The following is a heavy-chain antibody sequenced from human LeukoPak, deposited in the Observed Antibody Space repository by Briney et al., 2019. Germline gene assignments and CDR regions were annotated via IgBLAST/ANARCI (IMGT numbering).Heavy chain of an antibody. D-gene: IGHD3-22*01. V-gene: IGHV4-61*08. CDR2: IYYSGST. CDR1: GGSVTNSGYY. CDR3: ARDSASTGYMNAFDI. J-gene: IGHJ3*02. Sequence: PSETLSLTCTVSGGSVTNSGYYWSWVRQPPGKGLEYIGYIYYSGSTNYNPSLKSRVTISVDTSKNQFSLKLRSVTAADTAVYYCARDSASTGYMNAFDISGQGTMVTVSS.